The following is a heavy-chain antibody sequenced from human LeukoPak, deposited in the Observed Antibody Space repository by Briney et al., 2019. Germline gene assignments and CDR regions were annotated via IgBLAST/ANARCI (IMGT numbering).Heavy chain of an antibody. J-gene: IGHJ4*02. Sequence: SETLSLTCTVSGGSISSGGYYWSWIRQHPGKGLEWIGYIYYSGSTYYNPSLKSRVTISVDTSKNQFSLKLSSVTAADTAVYYWARGYSSRRYREENNGGYYLDYWGQGTLVTVSS. D-gene: IGHD6-13*01. CDR1: GGSISSGGYY. V-gene: IGHV4-31*03. CDR2: IYYSGST. CDR3: ARGYSSRRYREENNGGYYLDY.